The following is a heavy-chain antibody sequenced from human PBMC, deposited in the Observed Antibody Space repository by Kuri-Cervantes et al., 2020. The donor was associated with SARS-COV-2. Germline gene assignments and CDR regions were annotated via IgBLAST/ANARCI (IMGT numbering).Heavy chain of an antibody. CDR3: ATGDQLLVGWFDP. V-gene: IGHV1-3*01. CDR2: INAGNGNT. CDR1: GYTFTSYA. J-gene: IGHJ5*02. D-gene: IGHD2-2*01. Sequence: ASVKVSCKASGYTFTSYAMHWVRQAPGQRLEWMGWINAGNGNTKYSQKFQGRVTMTEDTSTDTAYMELSSLRSEDTAVYYCATGDQLLVGWFDPWGQGTLVTVSS.